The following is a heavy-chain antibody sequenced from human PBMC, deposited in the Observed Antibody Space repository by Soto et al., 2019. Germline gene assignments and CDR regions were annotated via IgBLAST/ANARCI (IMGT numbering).Heavy chain of an antibody. D-gene: IGHD3-3*01. Sequence: PSETLSLTCTVSGASISSNNYYWDWIRQPPGKGLEWIGSIYYTGSTYYNPSLKSRVTMSVDTSKTQFSLKLSSVTAADTAVYYCARRVFGDYFDYWGQGTLVTVPS. CDR1: GASISSNNYY. CDR3: ARRVFGDYFDY. V-gene: IGHV4-39*01. J-gene: IGHJ4*02. CDR2: IYYTGST.